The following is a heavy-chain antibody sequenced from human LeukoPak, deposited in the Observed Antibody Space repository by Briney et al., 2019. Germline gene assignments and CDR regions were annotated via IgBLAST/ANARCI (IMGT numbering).Heavy chain of an antibody. CDR2: IESDGNER. Sequence: GGSLRLSCAASGFTFSSFWMTWVRQAPGKGLEWVATIESDGNERYYVDSLKGRFTISRDNAKNSLYLQMDSLRAEDTAVYYCARAAIYCTGGSCRLCFDHWGQGTLVTVSS. D-gene: IGHD2-15*01. V-gene: IGHV3-7*01. CDR3: ARAAIYCTGGSCRLCFDH. CDR1: GFTFSSFW. J-gene: IGHJ4*02.